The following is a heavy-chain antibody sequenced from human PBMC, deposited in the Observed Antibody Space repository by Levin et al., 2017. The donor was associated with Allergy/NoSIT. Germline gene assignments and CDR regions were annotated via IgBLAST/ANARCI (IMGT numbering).Heavy chain of an antibody. V-gene: IGHV1-18*01. CDR2: ISAYRKNT. D-gene: IGHD3-16*01. CDR1: GYDFTNYG. Sequence: ASVKVSCKASGYDFTNYGISWVRLAPGQGLEWMGWISAYRKNTNYAQKFMGRVTMTADTSTSTVHMELRSLTSDDTAVYYCARLGEAVTDLYWYFDLWGRGTLVTVSS. CDR3: ARLGEAVTDLYWYFDL. J-gene: IGHJ2*01.